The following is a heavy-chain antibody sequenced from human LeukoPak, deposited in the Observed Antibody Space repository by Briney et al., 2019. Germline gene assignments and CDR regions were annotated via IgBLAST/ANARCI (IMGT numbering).Heavy chain of an antibody. CDR2: IYYSGST. D-gene: IGHD2-8*01. Sequence: SETLPLTCTVSGGPISSYYWSWIRQPPGKGLEWIGYIYYSGSTNYNPSLKSRVTISVDTSKNQFSLKLSSVTAADTAVYYCASGVGSGEAFDIWGQGTMVTVSS. J-gene: IGHJ3*02. CDR1: GGPISSYY. CDR3: ASGVGSGEAFDI. V-gene: IGHV4-59*01.